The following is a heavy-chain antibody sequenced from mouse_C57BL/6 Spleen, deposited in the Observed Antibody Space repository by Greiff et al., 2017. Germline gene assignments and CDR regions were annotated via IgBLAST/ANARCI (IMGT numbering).Heavy chain of an antibody. Sequence: VQLQQSGTVLARPGASVKMSCKTSGYTFTSYWMHWVKQRPGQGLEWIGAIYPGNSDTSYNQKFKGKAKLTAVTSASTAYMELSSLTNEDSAVYCWTPTTTVVADWYFEVWGTGATVTVSS. J-gene: IGHJ1*03. V-gene: IGHV1-5*01. CDR2: IYPGNSDT. CDR3: TPTTTVVADWYFEV. D-gene: IGHD1-1*01. CDR1: GYTFTSYW.